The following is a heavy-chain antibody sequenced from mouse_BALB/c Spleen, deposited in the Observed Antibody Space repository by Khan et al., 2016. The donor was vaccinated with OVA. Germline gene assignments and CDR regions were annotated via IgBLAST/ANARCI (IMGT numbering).Heavy chain of an antibody. CDR2: ISYSGVT. D-gene: IGHD1-1*01. CDR1: GYSITSGYA. Sequence: EVKLLESGPGLVKPSQSLSLTCTVTGYSITSGYAWNWIRQFPGNKLEWMGYISYSGVTSYTPSLKSRISITRDTSKNQFLLQLNSVTTEDTATYYCARGNYYGYYFDYWGQGTTLTVSS. CDR3: ARGNYYGYYFDY. V-gene: IGHV3-2*02. J-gene: IGHJ2*01.